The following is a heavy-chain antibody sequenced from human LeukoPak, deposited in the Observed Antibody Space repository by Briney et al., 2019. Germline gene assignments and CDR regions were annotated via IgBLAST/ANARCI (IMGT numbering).Heavy chain of an antibody. D-gene: IGHD6-19*01. V-gene: IGHV1-18*01. CDR1: GYTFTGCG. CDR2: ISAYNGNT. J-gene: IGHJ6*03. CDR3: ARSDSSGRYGGYFYYYMDV. Sequence: ASVKVSCKASGYTFTGCGISWVRQAPGQGLEWMGWISAYNGNTNYAQKVQGRVTMTTDTSTSTAYMELRSLTSDDTAMYYCARSDSSGRYGGYFYYYMDVWGKGTTVTVSS.